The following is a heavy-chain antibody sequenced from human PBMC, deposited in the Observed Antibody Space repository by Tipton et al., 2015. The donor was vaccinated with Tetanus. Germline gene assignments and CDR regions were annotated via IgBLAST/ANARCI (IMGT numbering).Heavy chain of an antibody. J-gene: IGHJ4*02. V-gene: IGHV3-48*02. CDR3: ARDADYNWNYKWGLDY. Sequence: SLRLSCAASGFTFSSYSMNWVRQAPGKGLEWVSYISSSSSTIYYADSVKGRFTISRDNAKNSLYLQMNSLRDEDTAVYYCARDADYNWNYKWGLDYWGQGTLVTVSS. CDR2: ISSSSSTI. CDR1: GFTFSSYS. D-gene: IGHD1-7*01.